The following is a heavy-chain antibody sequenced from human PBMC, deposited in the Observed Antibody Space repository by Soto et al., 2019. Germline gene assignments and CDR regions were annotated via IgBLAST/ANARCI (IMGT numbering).Heavy chain of an antibody. Sequence: GGSLRLSCAASGFTFSSYSMNWVRQAPGKGLEWVSSISSSSSYIYYADSVKGRFTISRDNAKNSLYLQMNSLRAEDTAVYYYARDPGGYCSSTSCYAIHFDYWGQGTLVTVSS. J-gene: IGHJ4*02. CDR2: ISSSSSYI. CDR1: GFTFSSYS. V-gene: IGHV3-21*01. D-gene: IGHD2-2*01. CDR3: ARDPGGYCSSTSCYAIHFDY.